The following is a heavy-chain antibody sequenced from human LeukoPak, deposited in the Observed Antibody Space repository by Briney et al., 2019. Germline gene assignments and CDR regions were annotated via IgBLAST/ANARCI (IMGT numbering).Heavy chain of an antibody. CDR2: INPSGGST. CDR1: GFIFINYH. CDR3: ARDYDSSSSGYYYYGMDV. J-gene: IGHJ6*02. Sequence: ASVKVSCKASGFIFINYHIHWVRQAPGQGLQWMGTINPSGGSTSYAQKFQGRVTMTRDTSTSTVYMELSSLRSEDTAVYYCARDYDSSSSGYYYYGMDVWGQGTTVTVSS. D-gene: IGHD6-13*01. V-gene: IGHV1-46*01.